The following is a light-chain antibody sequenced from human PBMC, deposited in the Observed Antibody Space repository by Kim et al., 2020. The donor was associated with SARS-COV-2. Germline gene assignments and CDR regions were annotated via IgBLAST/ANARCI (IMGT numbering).Light chain of an antibody. CDR1: QSVSSF. Sequence: IVLTQSPATLSLSPGERATLSCRASQSVSSFLAWYQQKPGQAPRLLIYDASTRATGIPARFSGSGSGTDFTLTISSLESEDFAVYYCQQRSNWSPTWTFGQGTKVDIK. CDR2: DAS. J-gene: IGKJ1*01. CDR3: QQRSNWSPTWT. V-gene: IGKV3-11*01.